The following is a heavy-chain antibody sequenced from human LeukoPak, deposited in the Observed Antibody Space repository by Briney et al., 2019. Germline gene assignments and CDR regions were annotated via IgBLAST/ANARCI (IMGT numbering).Heavy chain of an antibody. Sequence: GGSLRLSCAASGFTFDTYGVAWVRQAPGKGRGWVSRIDWHGTSTCCADSVKGRFTLSRDNAKNSLYLQMNSLRAEDTALYYCARGKYCSSVRCYFDYWGQGILVTVSS. J-gene: IGHJ4*02. D-gene: IGHD2-2*01. CDR3: ARGKYCSSVRCYFDY. V-gene: IGHV3-20*04. CDR1: GFTFDTYG. CDR2: IDWHGTST.